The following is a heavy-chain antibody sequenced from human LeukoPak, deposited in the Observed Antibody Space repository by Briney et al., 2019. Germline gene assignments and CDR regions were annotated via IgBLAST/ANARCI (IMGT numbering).Heavy chain of an antibody. D-gene: IGHD3-22*01. Sequence: GGSLRLSCAASGFTFNNYGLIWVRQTPGKGLEWVAAISNNGGGTMYAAFVEGRFTISRDNSKSTLFLQMNSLRAEDTALYYCAKGSSGYFADLWGQGTLVTVSS. CDR3: AKGSSGYFADL. V-gene: IGHV3-23*01. J-gene: IGHJ5*02. CDR1: GFTFNNYG. CDR2: ISNNGGGT.